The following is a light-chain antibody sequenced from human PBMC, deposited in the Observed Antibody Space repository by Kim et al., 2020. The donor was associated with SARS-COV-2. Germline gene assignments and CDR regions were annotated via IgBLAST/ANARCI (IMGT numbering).Light chain of an antibody. J-gene: IGKJ1*01. V-gene: IGKV1-5*03. CDR2: KAS. CDR3: QQYNSYSWT. CDR1: QNISSW. Sequence: GSVGETDTHTSPARQNISSWFALYHQKPRQAPQLLFYKASSLESGVPSRFRGSESGTQFPLPVSSLRPDDFATYYCQQYNSYSWTFRQGTKVDIK.